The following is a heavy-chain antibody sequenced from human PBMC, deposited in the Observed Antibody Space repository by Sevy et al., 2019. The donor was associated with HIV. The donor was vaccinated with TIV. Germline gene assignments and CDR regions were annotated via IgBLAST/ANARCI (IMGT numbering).Heavy chain of an antibody. CDR2: MSHDGNYK. J-gene: IGHJ4*02. CDR3: ARLFSCGGDCSYLDY. D-gene: IGHD2-21*02. V-gene: IGHV3-30*04. CDR1: GFTFSDYD. Sequence: GGSLRLSCAASGFTFSDYDMHWVRQAPGKGLEWVAVMSHDGNYKNHADSVKVRFTISRDNFKNTLYLQMNSLRVEDTAVYFCARLFSCGGDCSYLDYWGQGAPVTVSS.